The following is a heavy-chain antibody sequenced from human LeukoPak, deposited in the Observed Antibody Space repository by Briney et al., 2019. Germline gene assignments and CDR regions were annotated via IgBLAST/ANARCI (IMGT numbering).Heavy chain of an antibody. J-gene: IGHJ4*02. Sequence: ASETLSLTCTVSGGSISSYYWSWIRQPAGKGLEWIGRIYTSGSTNYSPSLESRVTMSVDTSKNEFSLKLNSVTAADTAVYYCARESTVAGTARYLDYWGQRTLVTVSS. CDR3: ARESTVAGTARYLDY. CDR2: IYTSGST. CDR1: GGSISSYY. D-gene: IGHD6-13*01. V-gene: IGHV4-4*07.